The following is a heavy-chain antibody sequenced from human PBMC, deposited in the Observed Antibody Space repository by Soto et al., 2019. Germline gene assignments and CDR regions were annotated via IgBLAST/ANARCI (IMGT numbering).Heavy chain of an antibody. D-gene: IGHD2-15*01. J-gene: IGHJ6*02. CDR3: ARDLDSTRGWSRYYGMDV. V-gene: IGHV3-53*01. CDR2: IYSGGST. CDR1: GFTVSSNY. Sequence: HPGGSLRLSCAASGFTVSSNYMSWVRQAPGKGLEWVSVIYSGGSTYYADSVKGRFTISRDNSKNTLCLQMNSLRAEDTAVYYCARDLDSTRGWSRYYGMDVWGQGTTVTVSS.